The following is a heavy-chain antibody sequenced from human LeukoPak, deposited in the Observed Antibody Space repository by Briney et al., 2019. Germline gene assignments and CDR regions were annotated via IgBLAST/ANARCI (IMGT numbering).Heavy chain of an antibody. V-gene: IGHV3-23*01. CDR3: ANDYDYFDY. CDR2: IGASGGST. CDR1: GFTFSSYA. Sequence: PGGSLRLSCATSGFTFSSYAMSWVRQAPGTGLEWVSGIGASGGSTYYADSVKGRFTISRDNSKNTLYLQMNSLRTEDTAVYYCANDYDYFDYWGQGTLVTVSS. D-gene: IGHD4-17*01. J-gene: IGHJ4*02.